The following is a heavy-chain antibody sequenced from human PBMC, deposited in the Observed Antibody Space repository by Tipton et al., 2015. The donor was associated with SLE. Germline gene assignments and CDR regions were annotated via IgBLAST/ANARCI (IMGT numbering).Heavy chain of an antibody. J-gene: IGHJ3*01. CDR1: EFTFSNYA. CDR2: ISGNGGST. CDR3: AKGRRITSFGVVGDAFDL. D-gene: IGHD3-3*01. V-gene: IGHV3-23*01. Sequence: GSLRLSCTASEFTFSNYAMILVCLAPGKGLEWVSNISGNGGSTYYADSVKCRFTISSDNYKNTLYLEMNRLGIEDTAVYDCAKGRRITSFGVVGDAFDLWSHRTGVSVS.